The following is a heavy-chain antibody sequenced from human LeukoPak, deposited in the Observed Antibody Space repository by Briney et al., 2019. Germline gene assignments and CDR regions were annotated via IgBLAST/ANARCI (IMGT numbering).Heavy chain of an antibody. CDR3: ARGFRTTGTESIGFDI. J-gene: IGHJ3*02. D-gene: IGHD1-1*01. CDR1: GYTFTGHY. Sequence: GASVKGSCKASGYTFTGHYVHWLRQAPGQGLEWMGRINPNSGGTNYPQKFQGRVTMTRDTSISTAYMELSRLRSDDTAVYYCARGFRTTGTESIGFDIWGQGTMVTVSS. V-gene: IGHV1-2*06. CDR2: INPNSGGT.